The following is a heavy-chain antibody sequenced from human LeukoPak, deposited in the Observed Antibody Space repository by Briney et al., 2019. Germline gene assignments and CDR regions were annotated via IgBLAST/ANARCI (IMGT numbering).Heavy chain of an antibody. V-gene: IGHV4-59*11. CDR1: GGSISSHY. J-gene: IGHJ4*01. D-gene: IGHD6-13*01. CDR3: ASLYSSTWQRVDY. Sequence: SETLSLTCTVSGGSISSHYWSWIRQSPGKGLEWIGYIYYSGSTNYNPSLKSRVTISVDPSKNLISLRLSSVTAADTAVYYCASLYSSTWQRVDYWGHGTLVTVSS. CDR2: IYYSGST.